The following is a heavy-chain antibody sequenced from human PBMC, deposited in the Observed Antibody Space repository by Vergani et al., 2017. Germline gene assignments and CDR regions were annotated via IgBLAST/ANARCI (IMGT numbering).Heavy chain of an antibody. Sequence: QVQLQESGPGLVKPSQTLSLTCNVSGGPISGGDYYWSWIRHPPGKGLECIGYIYYSESTYYNPSLKSGVTISVKTTNNQFSLKLSSGTDVDTAVYYCARGITMIVVVTSEGSWFDPWGQGTLVTVSS. J-gene: IGHJ5*02. CDR3: ARGITMIVVVTSEGSWFDP. V-gene: IGHV4-30-4*01. CDR2: IYYSEST. CDR1: GGPISGGDYY. D-gene: IGHD3-22*01.